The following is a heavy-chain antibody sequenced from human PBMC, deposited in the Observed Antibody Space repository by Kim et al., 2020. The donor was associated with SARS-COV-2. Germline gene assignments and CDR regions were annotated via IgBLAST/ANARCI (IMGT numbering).Heavy chain of an antibody. V-gene: IGHV1-18*01. CDR2: ISIDNGDT. D-gene: IGHD3-10*01. CDR3: ARDGTLVRGVLTLYYGLDV. Sequence: ASVKVSCKASNYTFSAYGISWVRQAPGQGLEWMGWISIDNGDTKYAQNLQDRVTMTTDTSTSTAYMELRSLRSDDTAIYYCARDGTLVRGVLTLYYGLDVWGQGTTVTVSS. CDR1: NYTFSAYG. J-gene: IGHJ6*02.